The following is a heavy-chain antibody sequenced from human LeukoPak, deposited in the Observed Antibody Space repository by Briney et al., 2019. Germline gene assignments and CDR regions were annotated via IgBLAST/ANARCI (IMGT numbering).Heavy chain of an antibody. D-gene: IGHD3-22*01. J-gene: IGHJ4*02. CDR2: VDVGSGNT. CDR3: AADLNYYDSSGSGDY. V-gene: IGHV1-58*02. CDR1: GFTFTSSA. Sequence: SVKVSCKASGFTFTSSAMQWVRQARGQRLEWIGWVDVGSGNTNYAQKFQERVTTTRDMSTSTAYMELTSLRSEDTAVYYCAADLNYYDSSGSGDYWGQGTLVTVSS.